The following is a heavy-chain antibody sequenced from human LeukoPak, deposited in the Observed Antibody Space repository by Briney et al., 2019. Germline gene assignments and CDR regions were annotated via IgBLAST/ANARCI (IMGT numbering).Heavy chain of an antibody. Sequence: GGSLRLSCAASGFTFTYNGMNWVRQAPGKGLEWVSFISRSSTTIYYADSVKGRFTISRDNAKNSLYLLMNSLRAEDTAVYYCASGYYYDPTSDAFDIWGQGTMVTVSS. V-gene: IGHV3-48*01. CDR1: GFTFTYNG. D-gene: IGHD3-22*01. J-gene: IGHJ3*02. CDR2: ISRSSTTI. CDR3: ASGYYYDPTSDAFDI.